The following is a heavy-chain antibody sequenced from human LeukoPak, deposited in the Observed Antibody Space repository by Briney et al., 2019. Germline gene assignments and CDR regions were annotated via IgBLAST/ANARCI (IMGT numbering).Heavy chain of an antibody. CDR1: GGSISSSSYY. V-gene: IGHV4-39*01. D-gene: IGHD3-22*01. Sequence: SETLSLTCTVSGGSISSSSYYWGWIRQPPGTGLEWIGSIYYSGSTYYNPSLKSRVTISVDTSKNQFSLKLSSVTAADTAVYYCAVVVTYYYYMDVWGKGTTVTISS. CDR3: AVVVTYYYYMDV. J-gene: IGHJ6*03. CDR2: IYYSGST.